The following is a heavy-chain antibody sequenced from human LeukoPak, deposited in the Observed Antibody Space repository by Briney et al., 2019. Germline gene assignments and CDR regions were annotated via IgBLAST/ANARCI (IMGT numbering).Heavy chain of an antibody. CDR1: GFTFSDYN. Sequence: PGGSLRLSCAASGFTFSDYNMSWIRQAPGKGLEWISYISSSGYTIYYADSVKGRFTISRDNAKNSLYLQMNSLRAEDTAVYYCAKVAQVVPAAIRGGWFDPWGQGTLVTVSS. CDR2: ISSSGYTI. CDR3: AKVAQVVPAAIRGGWFDP. J-gene: IGHJ5*02. D-gene: IGHD2-2*02. V-gene: IGHV3-11*04.